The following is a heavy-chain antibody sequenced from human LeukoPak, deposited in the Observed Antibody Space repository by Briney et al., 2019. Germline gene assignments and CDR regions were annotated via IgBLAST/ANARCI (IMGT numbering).Heavy chain of an antibody. Sequence: PGVSLRLSCAASGFTFSSYAMSWVRQAPGKGLEWVANIKQDGSEKYYVDSVKGRFTISRDNAKNSLYLQMNSLRAEDTAVYYCARVSEYCGGDCYSALDYWGQGTLVTVSS. V-gene: IGHV3-7*01. J-gene: IGHJ4*02. CDR2: IKQDGSEK. D-gene: IGHD2-21*02. CDR3: ARVSEYCGGDCYSALDY. CDR1: GFTFSSYA.